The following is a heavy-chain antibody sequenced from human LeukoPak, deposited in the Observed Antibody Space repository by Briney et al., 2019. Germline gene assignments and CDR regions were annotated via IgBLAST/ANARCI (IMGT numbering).Heavy chain of an antibody. CDR1: GGSISSGSYY. D-gene: IGHD3-9*01. CDR2: IYTSGST. V-gene: IGHV4-61*02. J-gene: IGHJ6*03. Sequence: SETLSLTCTVSGGSISSGSYYWSWIRQPAGKGLEWIGRIYTSGSTNYNPSLKSRVTISVDTSKNQFSLKLSSVTAADTAVYYCARDVITIFWGSYMDVWGKGTTVTVSS. CDR3: ARDVITIFWGSYMDV.